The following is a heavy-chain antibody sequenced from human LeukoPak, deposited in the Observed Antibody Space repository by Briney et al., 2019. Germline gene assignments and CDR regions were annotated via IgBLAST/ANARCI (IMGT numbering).Heavy chain of an antibody. V-gene: IGHV3-30-3*01. CDR1: GFTFSSYA. CDR3: ARTEGIWFGELSYFDY. D-gene: IGHD3-10*01. J-gene: IGHJ4*02. CDR2: ISYDGSNK. Sequence: PGRSLTLSCAASGFTFSSYAMHWIRQAPGKGLEWVAVISYDGSNKYYAESVKRRFTISRDNSKNTLYLQMNSLRAEDTAVYYCARTEGIWFGELSYFDYWGQGTLVTVSS.